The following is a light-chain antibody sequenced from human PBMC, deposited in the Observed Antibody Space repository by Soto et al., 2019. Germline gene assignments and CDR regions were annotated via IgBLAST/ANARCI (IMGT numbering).Light chain of an antibody. V-gene: IGKV3-15*01. J-gene: IGKJ5*01. CDR3: QQRSNWIT. CDR1: QSISNN. Sequence: IVMTQSPATLSLSPGEKSTLSCRASQSISNNFAWFQQKPGQVPRLLIYGASNRATGVSARFSGSGSGTEFTLTISSLQSEDFAVYYCQQRSNWITFGQGTRLEIK. CDR2: GAS.